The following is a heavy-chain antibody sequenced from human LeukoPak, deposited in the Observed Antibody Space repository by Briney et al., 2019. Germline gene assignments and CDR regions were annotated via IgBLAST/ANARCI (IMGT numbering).Heavy chain of an antibody. Sequence: ASVKVSCKASGYTFTGYYMHWVRQAPGQGLEWMGRINPNSGGTNYAQKFQGRVTMTRDTSISTAYMELSRLRSGDTAVYYCARVRQQFVAGVDYWGQGTLVTVSS. V-gene: IGHV1-2*06. J-gene: IGHJ4*02. CDR1: GYTFTGYY. CDR2: INPNSGGT. D-gene: IGHD6-6*01. CDR3: ARVRQQFVAGVDY.